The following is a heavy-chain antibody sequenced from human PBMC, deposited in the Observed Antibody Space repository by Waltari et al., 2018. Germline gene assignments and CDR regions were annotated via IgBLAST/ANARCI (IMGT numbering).Heavy chain of an antibody. CDR2: IYWNDDK. D-gene: IGHD3-9*01. CDR3: AHSIILSILTEENAFDI. Sequence: QITLKESGPTLVKPTQTLTLTCTFSGFSLSTSGVGVGWIRQPPGKALEWLALIYWNDDKRYSPSLKSRLTITKDTSKNQVVLTMTNMDPVDTATYYCAHSIILSILTEENAFDIWGQGTMVTVSS. J-gene: IGHJ3*02. CDR1: GFSLSTSGVG. V-gene: IGHV2-5*01.